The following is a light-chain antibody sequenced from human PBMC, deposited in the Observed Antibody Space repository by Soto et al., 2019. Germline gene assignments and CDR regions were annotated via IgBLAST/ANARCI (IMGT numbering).Light chain of an antibody. CDR2: GAS. J-gene: IGKJ4*01. V-gene: IGKV3-20*01. Sequence: EIVLTQSPGTLSLSPGDRATLSCEASQSVNNNYLAWYQHKPGQAPRLLIYGASSRATGIPDRFSGSGSGTDFTLTISRLEPEDFAVYYCQHYYTSLPYTFGGGTKVEIK. CDR1: QSVNNNY. CDR3: QHYYTSLPYT.